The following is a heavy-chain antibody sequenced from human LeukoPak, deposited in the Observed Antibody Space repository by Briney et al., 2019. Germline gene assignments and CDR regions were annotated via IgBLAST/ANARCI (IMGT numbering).Heavy chain of an antibody. V-gene: IGHV4-59*01. CDR2: IFYGGNT. CDR1: GGSISSDY. CDR3: TRGRRTEWFGELSHFDS. Sequence: SETLSLTCTVSGGSISSDYWSWIRQPPGKGLEWIGYIFYGGNTNHNPSLQSRVTISVDTSKNQFSLNLTSVTAADTAVYYCTRGRRTEWFGELSHFDSWGQGTLVTVPS. D-gene: IGHD3-10*01. J-gene: IGHJ4*02.